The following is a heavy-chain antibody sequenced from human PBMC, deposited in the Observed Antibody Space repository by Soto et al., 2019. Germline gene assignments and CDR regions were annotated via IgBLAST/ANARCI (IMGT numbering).Heavy chain of an antibody. J-gene: IGHJ3*02. D-gene: IGHD1-26*01. CDR1: GYTVTGYY. CDR3: ARAPGSGSNSVGATSYDAFDI. Sequence: ASVKVSCKASGYTVTGYYMHWVRQAPGQGLEWMGWINPNGGGTNYAQKFQGWVTMTRDTSISTAYMELSRLRSDDTAVYYCARAPGSGSNSVGATSYDAFDIWGQGTMVTVSS. CDR2: INPNGGGT. V-gene: IGHV1-2*04.